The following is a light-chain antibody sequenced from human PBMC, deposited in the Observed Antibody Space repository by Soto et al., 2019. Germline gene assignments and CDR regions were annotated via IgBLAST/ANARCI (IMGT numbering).Light chain of an antibody. CDR3: QQYNSWT. CDR1: QSISSW. CDR2: DAS. J-gene: IGKJ1*01. Sequence: DIQMTQSPSTLSASVGDRVTITCRASQSISSWLAWYQQKPGKAPKLLIYDASSLESGVPSRFSGSVSGTEFTLTISSLQPDDFATYYCQQYNSWTFGQGTKVEIK. V-gene: IGKV1-5*01.